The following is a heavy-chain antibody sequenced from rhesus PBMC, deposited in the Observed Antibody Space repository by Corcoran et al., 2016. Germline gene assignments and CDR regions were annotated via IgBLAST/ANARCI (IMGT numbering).Heavy chain of an antibody. CDR3: ARSKYSSSLDV. Sequence: QVQLQESGPGLVKPSETLSLTCAVSGGSFSSYWWSWIRQPPGKGLVWIGEINGNSGSTNDNPTLKSRVTISKDASKNQFSLKLSSVTAADTAVYYCARSKYSSSLDVWGRGVLVTVSS. CDR1: GGSFSSYW. J-gene: IGHJ5-2*02. V-gene: IGHV4-80*01. D-gene: IGHD6-13*01. CDR2: INGNSGST.